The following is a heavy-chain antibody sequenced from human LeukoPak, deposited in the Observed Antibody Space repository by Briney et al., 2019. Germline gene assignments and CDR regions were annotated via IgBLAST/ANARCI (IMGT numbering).Heavy chain of an antibody. CDR1: GFTFSSYA. D-gene: IGHD1-14*01. CDR2: ISGSGRNT. CDR3: AKPARTDYADY. J-gene: IGHJ4*02. V-gene: IGHV3-23*01. Sequence: GALRLSCAASGFTFSSYAMNWVRQAPGKGLEWVSAISGSGRNTYYADFVKGRFTISRDNPKNTLYLQMNSLRAEDTAVYYCAKPARTDYADYWGQGTLVTVSS.